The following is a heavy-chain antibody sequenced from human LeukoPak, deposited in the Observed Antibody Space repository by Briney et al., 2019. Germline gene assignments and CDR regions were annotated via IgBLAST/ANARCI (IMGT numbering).Heavy chain of an antibody. V-gene: IGHV3-23*01. CDR1: GFTFSTYA. J-gene: IGHJ6*04. Sequence: GGSLRLSCAASGFTFSTYAMNWVRQAPGKRLEWVSSITGSGRDTYYAGSVKGRITISRDNAKNSLYLQMNSLRAEDTAVYYCAELGITMIGGVWGKGTTVTISS. CDR3: AELGITMIGGV. D-gene: IGHD3-10*02. CDR2: ITGSGRDT.